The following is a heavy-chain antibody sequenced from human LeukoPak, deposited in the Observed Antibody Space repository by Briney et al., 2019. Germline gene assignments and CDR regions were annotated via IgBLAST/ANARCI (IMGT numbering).Heavy chain of an antibody. CDR3: ARDYRYSTLYYYMDV. CDR1: GGSISSSSYY. D-gene: IGHD6-13*01. V-gene: IGHV4-39*07. CDR2: IYYSGST. J-gene: IGHJ6*03. Sequence: SETLSLTCTVSGGSISSSSYYWGWIRQPPGKGLEWIGSIYYSGSTYYNPSLKSRVTMSVDTSKNQFSLKLGSVTAADTAVYYCARDYRYSTLYYYMDVWGKGTTVTVSS.